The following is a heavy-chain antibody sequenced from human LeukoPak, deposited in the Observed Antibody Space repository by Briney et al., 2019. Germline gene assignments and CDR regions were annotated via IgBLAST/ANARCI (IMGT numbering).Heavy chain of an antibody. CDR3: AKARSGSSSSCYNY. V-gene: IGHV4-34*01. Sequence: SETLSLTCAVYGGSFRGYYWSWIRQPPGKGLEWIGDINHSGSTNYNPSLKSRVTISVDTSKNQFSLKLSPVTAEDTAVYYCAKARSGSSSSCYNYWGQGTLVIVSS. CDR1: GGSFRGYY. CDR2: INHSGST. D-gene: IGHD2-2*02. J-gene: IGHJ4*02.